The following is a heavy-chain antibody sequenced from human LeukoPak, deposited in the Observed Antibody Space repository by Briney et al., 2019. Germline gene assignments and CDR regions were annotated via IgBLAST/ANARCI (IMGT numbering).Heavy chain of an antibody. V-gene: IGHV1-2*04. CDR3: AREGEYSGFFDY. D-gene: IGHD5-12*01. CDR1: GGTFSSYT. Sequence: GASVKVSCKASGGTFSSYTINWVRQAPGQGLEWMGWINPNSGGTNYAQKFQGWVTMTRDTSISTAYMELSRLRSDDTAVYYCAREGEYSGFFDYWGQGTLVTVSP. J-gene: IGHJ4*02. CDR2: INPNSGGT.